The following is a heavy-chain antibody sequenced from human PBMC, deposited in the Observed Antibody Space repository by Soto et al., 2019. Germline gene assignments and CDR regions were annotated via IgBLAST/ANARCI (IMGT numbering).Heavy chain of an antibody. D-gene: IGHD2-15*01. CDR1: GVSIKSDNW. V-gene: IGHV4-4*02. J-gene: IGHJ4*02. Sequence: QVQLQESGPRLAKPSETLALVCSVSGVSIKSDNWWSWVRQSPGGGLEWIGEIYHSGSTTYHPSLNSRVTMSVDKSQNLFSLRLTSVTAADTAIYYCANTESVLVAAGFDSWGQGILVTVSS. CDR3: ANTESVLVAAGFDS. CDR2: IYHSGST.